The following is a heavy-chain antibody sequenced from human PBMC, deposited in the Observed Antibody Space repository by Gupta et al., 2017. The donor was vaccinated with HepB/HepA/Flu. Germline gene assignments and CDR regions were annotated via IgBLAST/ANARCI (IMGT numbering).Heavy chain of an antibody. Sequence: EVQLLESGGGLVQPGGSLRLSCAASEFNFGSHAMPCVRQAPGRGLELGSTLSASGGATFYADSVKGRFIISRDNSKNTVFLQMNSLRVDDTAVYFCARDHALGEVGGVTWLGMDVWGQWTTVTVSS. CDR3: ARDHALGEVGGVTWLGMDV. D-gene: IGHD3-16*01. V-gene: IGHV3-23*01. CDR2: LSASGGAT. CDR1: EFNFGSHA. J-gene: IGHJ6*01.